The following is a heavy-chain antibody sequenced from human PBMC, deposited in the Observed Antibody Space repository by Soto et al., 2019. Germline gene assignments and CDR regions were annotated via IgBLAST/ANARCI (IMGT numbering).Heavy chain of an antibody. V-gene: IGHV3-23*01. J-gene: IGHJ6*02. Sequence: DEQLFESGGGLVQPGGSLRLACTASGFTFNTYFMSWVRQAPGEGLEWISAISGGGGAKYYSDSVKGRFTISRDNSNNTLYLHMNGLRADDTAVYYCAKSLTASNFRLDVWGRGTRVTVSS. D-gene: IGHD7-27*01. CDR3: AKSLTASNFRLDV. CDR1: GFTFNTYF. CDR2: ISGGGGAK.